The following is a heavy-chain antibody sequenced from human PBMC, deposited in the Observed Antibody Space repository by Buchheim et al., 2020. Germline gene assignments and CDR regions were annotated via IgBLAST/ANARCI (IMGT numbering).Heavy chain of an antibody. J-gene: IGHJ4*02. CDR3: ARDRAAEDYFDY. Sequence: EVQLVESGGGLVQPGGSLRLSCAASGFTFSTFSMNWVHQAPGKGLEWVSYIGTGSTIYYADSVKGRFTISRDNAKNSLYLQMNGLRDEDTAVYYCARDRAAEDYFDYWGQGTL. V-gene: IGHV3-48*02. CDR2: IGTGSTI. D-gene: IGHD6-25*01. CDR1: GFTFSTFS.